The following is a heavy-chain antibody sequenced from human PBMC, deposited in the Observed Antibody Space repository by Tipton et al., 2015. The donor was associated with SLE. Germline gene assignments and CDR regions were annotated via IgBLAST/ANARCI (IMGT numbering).Heavy chain of an antibody. CDR2: ISYTGST. CDR3: ARGKISRPSGSYYLASKRFDS. CDR1: GDSISNSF. V-gene: IGHV4-59*12. Sequence: TLSLTCTVSGDSISNSFWSWIRQLPGGKLEWMGFISYTGSTYYSPSLKSRVTISLDTSKNQFSLNLRYVTAADTAVYYCARGKISRPSGSYYLASKRFDSWGQGVLVTVSS. D-gene: IGHD3-10*01. J-gene: IGHJ5*01.